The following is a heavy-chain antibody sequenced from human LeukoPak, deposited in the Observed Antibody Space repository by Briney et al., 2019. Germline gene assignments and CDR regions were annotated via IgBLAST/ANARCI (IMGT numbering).Heavy chain of an antibody. V-gene: IGHV3-48*01. CDR3: ARTHCSGGSCYSSDYYYYMDV. CDR2: ISSGSSTI. Sequence: GGSLRLSCAASGFTFSSYSMNWVRQAPGKGLEWVSYISSGSSTIYYADSVKGRFTISRDNAKNSLYLQMNSLRAEDTAVYYCARTHCSGGSCYSSDYYYYMDVWGKGTTVTVSS. D-gene: IGHD2-15*01. J-gene: IGHJ6*03. CDR1: GFTFSSYS.